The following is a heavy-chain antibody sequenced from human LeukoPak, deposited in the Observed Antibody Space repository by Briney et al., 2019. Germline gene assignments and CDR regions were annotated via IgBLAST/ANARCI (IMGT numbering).Heavy chain of an antibody. CDR3: ARQTHNCGGDCSDAFDI. J-gene: IGHJ3*02. CDR2: ISSSSSTI. V-gene: IGHV3-48*04. CDR1: GFTFSSYS. Sequence: AGGSLRLSCAASGFTFSSYSMNWVRQAPGKGLEWVSYISSSSSTIYYADSVKGRFTISRDNAKNSLYLQMNSLRAEDTAVYYCARQTHNCGGDCSDAFDIWGQGTMVTVSS. D-gene: IGHD2-21*02.